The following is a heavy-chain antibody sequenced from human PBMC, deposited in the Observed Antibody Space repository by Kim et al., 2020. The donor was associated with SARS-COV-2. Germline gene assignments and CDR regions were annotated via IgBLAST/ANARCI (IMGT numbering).Heavy chain of an antibody. V-gene: IGHV3-9*01. CDR2: ISWNSGSI. D-gene: IGHD3-22*01. CDR3: AKDLGSSGYFDY. CDR1: GFTFGDYA. J-gene: IGHJ4*02. Sequence: GGSLRLSYAASGFTFGDYAMHWVRQAPGKGLEWVSGISWNSGSIGYADSVKGRFTISRDNAKNSLYLRMNSLRAEDTALYYCAKDLGSSGYFDYWGQGTLVTVSS.